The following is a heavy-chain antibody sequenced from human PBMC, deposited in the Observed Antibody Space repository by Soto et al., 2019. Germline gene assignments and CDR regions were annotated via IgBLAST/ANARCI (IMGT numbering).Heavy chain of an antibody. Sequence: ESGGGLVQPGGSLRLSCAASGFTFSSYWMSWVRQAPGKGLEWVANIKQDGSEKYYVDSVKGRFTISRDNAKNSLYLQMNSLRAEDTAVYYCARAYCGGDCYGTFDYWGQGTLVTVSS. CDR2: IKQDGSEK. CDR1: GFTFSSYW. V-gene: IGHV3-7*03. D-gene: IGHD2-21*02. CDR3: ARAYCGGDCYGTFDY. J-gene: IGHJ4*02.